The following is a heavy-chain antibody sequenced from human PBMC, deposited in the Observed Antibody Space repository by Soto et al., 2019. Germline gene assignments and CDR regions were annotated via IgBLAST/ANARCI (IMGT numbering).Heavy chain of an antibody. CDR3: AKTQQWGLQLYGGMDV. Sequence: EVQLLESGGGFVQPRGSLRLSCAASGFTFSTYGMSWVRQAPGKGLEWVSVISGGGGDTYYAGSVKGRFTISRDNSKNTLYLEMNSLRAEDTAVYYCAKTQQWGLQLYGGMDVWGQGTTVTVSS. CDR2: ISGGGGDT. V-gene: IGHV3-23*01. J-gene: IGHJ6*02. D-gene: IGHD6-19*01. CDR1: GFTFSTYG.